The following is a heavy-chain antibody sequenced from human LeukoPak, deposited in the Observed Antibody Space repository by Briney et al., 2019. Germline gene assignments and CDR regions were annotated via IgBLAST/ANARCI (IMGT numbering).Heavy chain of an antibody. V-gene: IGHV3-23*01. CDR1: GFTFSSYA. CDR2: TSGGGGST. J-gene: IGHJ4*02. CDR3: AKDRASSGWYGAHDY. Sequence: GGSLRLSCAASGFTFSSYAMSWVRQAPGKGLEWVSATSGGGGSTYYADSVKGRFTISRDNSKNTLYLQMNSLRAEDTAVYYCAKDRASSGWYGAHDYWGQGTLVTVSS. D-gene: IGHD6-19*01.